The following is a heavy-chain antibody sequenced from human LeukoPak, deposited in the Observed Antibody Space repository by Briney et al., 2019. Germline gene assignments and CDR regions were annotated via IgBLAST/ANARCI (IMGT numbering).Heavy chain of an antibody. CDR2: IYSDGST. V-gene: IGHV3-53*01. D-gene: IGHD2-15*01. J-gene: IGHJ4*02. CDR1: GFTFSSNY. Sequence: GGSLRLSCAASGFTFSSNYMNWVRQAPGKGLEWVSVIYSDGSTYYADSVRGRFTISRANSKNTLYLQMNSLRAEDTAVFYCARGYGSYGYYFDYWGQGTLVIVSS. CDR3: ARGYGSYGYYFDY.